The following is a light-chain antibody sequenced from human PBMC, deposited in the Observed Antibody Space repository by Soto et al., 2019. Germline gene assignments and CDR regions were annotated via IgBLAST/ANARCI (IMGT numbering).Light chain of an antibody. CDR2: GAS. V-gene: IGKV3-11*01. J-gene: IGKJ5*01. CDR1: QSVSNNY. CDR3: QQRSNWLFT. Sequence: EIVMTQSPATLSLSPGERATLSCRASQSVSNNYLAWYQQKPGQAPRLLIYGASNRATGIPARFSGSGSGTDFTLTISSLEPEDFAVYYCQQRSNWLFTFGQGTRLEIK.